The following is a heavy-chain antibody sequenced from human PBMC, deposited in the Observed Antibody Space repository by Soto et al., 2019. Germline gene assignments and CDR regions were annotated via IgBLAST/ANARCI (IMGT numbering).Heavy chain of an antibody. J-gene: IGHJ4*02. D-gene: IGHD3-9*01. V-gene: IGHV1-8*01. Sequence: GASVKVSCKASGYTFTSYDINWVRQATGQGLEWMGWMNPNSGNTDYAQKLQGRVTMTTDTSTSTAYMELRSLRSDDTAVYYCARRHLYDILTGFDYWGQGTLVTVSS. CDR3: ARRHLYDILTGFDY. CDR1: GYTFTSYD. CDR2: MNPNSGNT.